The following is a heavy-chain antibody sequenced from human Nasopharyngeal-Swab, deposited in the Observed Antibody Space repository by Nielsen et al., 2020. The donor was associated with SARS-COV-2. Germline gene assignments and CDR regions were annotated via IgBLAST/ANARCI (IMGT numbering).Heavy chain of an antibody. Sequence: GESLKISCAASGFTFSSYAMSWVRQAPGKGLEWVSAISGSGGSTYYADSVKGRFTISRDYSKNTLYLQMNSLRAEDTAVYYCAKVDYPFYYGMDVWGQGTTVTVSS. V-gene: IGHV3-23*01. D-gene: IGHD3/OR15-3a*01. CDR2: ISGSGGST. J-gene: IGHJ6*02. CDR3: AKVDYPFYYGMDV. CDR1: GFTFSSYA.